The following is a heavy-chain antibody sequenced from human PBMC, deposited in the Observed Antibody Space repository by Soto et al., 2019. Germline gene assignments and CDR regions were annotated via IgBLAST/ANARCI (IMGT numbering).Heavy chain of an antibody. CDR2: IYYSGST. J-gene: IGHJ4*02. Sequence: SETLSLTCTVSGGSISSGDYYWSWIRQPPGKGLEWIGYIYYSGSTYYNPSLKSRVTISVNTSKNQFSLKLSSVTAADTAEYYCARWGDYYEGSAILNRVGFDYWGQGTLVTVSS. CDR1: GGSISSGDYY. CDR3: ARWGDYYEGSAILNRVGFDY. V-gene: IGHV4-30-4*01. D-gene: IGHD3-22*01.